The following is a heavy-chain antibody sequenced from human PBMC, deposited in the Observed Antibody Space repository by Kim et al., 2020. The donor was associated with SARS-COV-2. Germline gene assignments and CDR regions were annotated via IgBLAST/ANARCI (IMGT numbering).Heavy chain of an antibody. CDR3: ARDRNYYDSIGYYYPRYYYYYGMEV. D-gene: IGHD3-22*01. CDR1: GFTFSSYA. CDR2: ISYDGSNK. Sequence: GGSLRLSCAASGFTFSSYAMHWVRQAPGKGLEWVAVISYDGSNKYYADSVKGRFTISRDNSKNTLYLQMNSLRAEDTAVYYCARDRNYYDSIGYYYPRYYYYYGMEVWGQETTVTVSS. J-gene: IGHJ6*02. V-gene: IGHV3-30-3*01.